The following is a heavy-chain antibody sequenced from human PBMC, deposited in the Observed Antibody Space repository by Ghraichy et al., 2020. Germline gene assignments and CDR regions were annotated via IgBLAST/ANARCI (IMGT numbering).Heavy chain of an antibody. CDR2: ISGSGGST. V-gene: IGHV3-23*01. D-gene: IGHD6-13*01. Sequence: GGSLRLSCAASGFTFSSYVLSWVRQAPGKGLEWVSAISGSGGSTYYPDSVKGRFTISRANSKNTLYLQMNSLRAEDTAVYYCAKGIAAGTTTISYYYNGMDVWGQGTTVTVSS. CDR1: GFTFSSYV. CDR3: AKGIAAGTTTISYYYNGMDV. J-gene: IGHJ6*02.